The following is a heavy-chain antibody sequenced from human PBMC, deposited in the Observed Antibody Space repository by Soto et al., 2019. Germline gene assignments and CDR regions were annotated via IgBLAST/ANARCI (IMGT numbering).Heavy chain of an antibody. CDR3: ASEHYYDSSGYYEAAGMIY. J-gene: IGHJ4*02. CDR1: GYTFTSYG. Sequence: QVQLVQSGAEVKKPGASVKVSCKASGYTFTSYGISWVRQAPGQGLEWMGWISAYNGNTNYAQKLQGRVTMTTDTSTSKAYMELRSLRSDDTAVYYCASEHYYDSSGYYEAAGMIYWGQGTLVTVSS. CDR2: ISAYNGNT. V-gene: IGHV1-18*01. D-gene: IGHD3-22*01.